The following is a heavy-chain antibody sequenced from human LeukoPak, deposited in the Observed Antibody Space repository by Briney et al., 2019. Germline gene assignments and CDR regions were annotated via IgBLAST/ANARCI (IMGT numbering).Heavy chain of an antibody. CDR1: GGSFSGYY. Sequence: RPSETLSLTCAVYGGSFSGYYWSWIRQPPGKGLEWIGEINHSGSTNYNPSLKSRVTISVDTSKNQFSLKLSSVTAADTAVYYCARTAFRYFDWLHAKSYYFDYWGQGTLVTVSS. J-gene: IGHJ4*02. CDR2: INHSGST. V-gene: IGHV4-34*01. CDR3: ARTAFRYFDWLHAKSYYFDY. D-gene: IGHD3-9*01.